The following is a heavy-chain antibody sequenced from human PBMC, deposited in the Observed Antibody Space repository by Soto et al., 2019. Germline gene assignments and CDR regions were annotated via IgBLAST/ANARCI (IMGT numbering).Heavy chain of an antibody. V-gene: IGHV4-59*01. D-gene: IGHD3-16*01. J-gene: IGHJ4*02. CDR3: AGAWGVAFDF. CDR1: GGSISSYY. CDR2: IYYTGST. Sequence: QVQLQESGPGLVKPSETLSLTCTVSGGSISSYYWSWIRQPPGKGLEWIGYIYYTGSTNYYPSLMSRVSISVDASRNQFSLTLSSVSAADTAVYYCAGAWGVAFDFWGQGTLVTVSS.